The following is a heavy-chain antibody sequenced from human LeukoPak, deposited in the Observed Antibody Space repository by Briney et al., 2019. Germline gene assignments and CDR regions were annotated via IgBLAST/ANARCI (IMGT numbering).Heavy chain of an antibody. CDR2: INWNGGST. D-gene: IGHD6-19*01. CDR3: ARDRRIAVAGTGGYNWFDP. J-gene: IGHJ5*02. Sequence: GGSLRLSCAASGFTFGNYGMSWVRQAPGKGLEWVSGINWNGGSTGYADSVEGRFTISRDNAKNSQYLQMNSLRAEDTAVYYCARDRRIAVAGTGGYNWFDPWGQGTLVTVSS. CDR1: GFTFGNYG. V-gene: IGHV3-20*04.